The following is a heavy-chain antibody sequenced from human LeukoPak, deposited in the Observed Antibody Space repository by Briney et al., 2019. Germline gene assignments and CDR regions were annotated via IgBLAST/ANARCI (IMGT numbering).Heavy chain of an antibody. V-gene: IGHV4-34*01. D-gene: IGHD3-22*01. CDR1: GGSFSGYY. Sequence: SETLSLTCAVYGGSFSGYYWSWICQPPGKGLEWIGEINHSGSTNYNPSPKSRVTISVDTSKNQFSLKLSSVTAADTAVYYCARALLHTYYYDSSGYYSPYYFDYWGQGTLVTVSS. CDR3: ARALLHTYYYDSSGYYSPYYFDY. CDR2: INHSGST. J-gene: IGHJ4*02.